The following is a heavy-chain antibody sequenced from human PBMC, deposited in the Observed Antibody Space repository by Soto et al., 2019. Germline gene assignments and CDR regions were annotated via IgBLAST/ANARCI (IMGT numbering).Heavy chain of an antibody. Sequence: QVQLQESGPGLVRPSGALSVTCAVSGDSISRSHWWSWVRQSPWKGLEWIGEISHSGITNYNPSLKSRVTISGDKSKNPLSLKLTSVTAADTAGYYCARVRYDRSGFDHWGQGTLVSVSS. J-gene: IGHJ4*02. CDR3: ARVRYDRSGFDH. D-gene: IGHD3-22*01. CDR1: GDSISRSHW. CDR2: ISHSGIT. V-gene: IGHV4-4*02.